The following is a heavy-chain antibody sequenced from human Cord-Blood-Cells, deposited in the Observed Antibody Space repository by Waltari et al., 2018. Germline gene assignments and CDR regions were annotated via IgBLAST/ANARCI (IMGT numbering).Heavy chain of an antibody. V-gene: IGHV1-69*10. Sequence: QVQLVQSGAEVKKPGSSVKVSCKASGGPFSSYAISWVRRAPGQGLEWMGGITLSLGKENTAKKSKGRARITANKPTGTPYMELSSLRSEDTAVYYCAGGVGWGRSLDYWGQGTLVTVSS. CDR1: GGPFSSYA. D-gene: IGHD1-26*01. CDR2: ITLSLGKE. J-gene: IGHJ4*02. CDR3: AGGVGWGRSLDY.